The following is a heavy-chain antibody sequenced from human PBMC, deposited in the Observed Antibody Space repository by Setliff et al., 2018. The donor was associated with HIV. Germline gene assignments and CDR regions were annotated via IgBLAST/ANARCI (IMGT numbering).Heavy chain of an antibody. V-gene: IGHV1-2*06. Sequence: ASVKVSCKASGYTFTGYYVHWVRQAPGQGLEWMGRIIPNSGGTNYAQKFQGRVTMTRDTSISTAYMELTRLRSDDTAVYYCARGLIGDGYSPFDYWGQGTLVTVSS. CDR1: GYTFTGYY. D-gene: IGHD5-18*01. J-gene: IGHJ4*02. CDR3: ARGLIGDGYSPFDY. CDR2: IIPNSGGT.